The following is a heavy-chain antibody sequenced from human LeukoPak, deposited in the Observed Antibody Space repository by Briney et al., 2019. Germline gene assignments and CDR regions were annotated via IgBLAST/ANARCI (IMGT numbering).Heavy chain of an antibody. CDR3: ARRTMVRGVIKGAFDI. J-gene: IGHJ3*02. CDR1: GGSFSGYY. CDR2: INHSGST. V-gene: IGHV4-34*01. Sequence: SETLSLTCAVYGGSFSGYYWGWIRQPPGKGLEWIGEINHSGSTNYNPSLKSRVTISVDTSKNQFSLKLSSVTAANTAVYYCARRTMVRGVIKGAFDIWGQGTMVTVSS. D-gene: IGHD3-10*01.